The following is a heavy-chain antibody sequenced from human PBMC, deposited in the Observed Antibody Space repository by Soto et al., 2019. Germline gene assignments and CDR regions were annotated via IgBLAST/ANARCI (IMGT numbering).Heavy chain of an antibody. Sequence: GGSLRLSCAASGFTFDDYAMHWVRQAPGKGLEWVSGISWNSGSIGYADSVKGRFTISRDNAKNSLYLQMNSLRAEDTAVYYCARLDSSSWAFDYWGQGTLVTVSS. CDR1: GFTFDDYA. CDR2: ISWNSGSI. D-gene: IGHD6-13*01. CDR3: ARLDSSSWAFDY. V-gene: IGHV3-9*01. J-gene: IGHJ4*02.